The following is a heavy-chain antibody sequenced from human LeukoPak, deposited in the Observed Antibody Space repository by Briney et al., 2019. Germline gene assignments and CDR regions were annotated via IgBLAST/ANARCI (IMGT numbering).Heavy chain of an antibody. CDR3: AGTPIVVVPAAIPGWFDP. Sequence: SETLSLTCTVSGGSISSGDDYWSWIRQPPGKGLEWIGYIYYSGSTYYNPSLKSRVTISVDTSKNQFSLRLSSVTAADTAVYYCAGTPIVVVPAAIPGWFDPWGQGTLVTVSS. CDR1: GGSISSGDDY. D-gene: IGHD2-2*01. CDR2: IYYSGST. V-gene: IGHV4-30-4*01. J-gene: IGHJ5*02.